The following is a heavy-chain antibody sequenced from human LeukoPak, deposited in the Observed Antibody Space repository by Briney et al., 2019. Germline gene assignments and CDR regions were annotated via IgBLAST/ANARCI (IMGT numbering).Heavy chain of an antibody. CDR2: ISYHGRNK. CDR3: ARDQMAGPSFDY. D-gene: IGHD5-24*01. CDR1: GFSFRNYA. V-gene: IGHV3-30*04. Sequence: GRSLRLSCAASGFSFRNYAMHWVRQAPGKGLEWVAVISYHGRNKYFADSVKGRFTISRDNSKNTLYLQVNSLRAEDTAVYYCARDQMAGPSFDYWGQGTLVTVSS. J-gene: IGHJ4*02.